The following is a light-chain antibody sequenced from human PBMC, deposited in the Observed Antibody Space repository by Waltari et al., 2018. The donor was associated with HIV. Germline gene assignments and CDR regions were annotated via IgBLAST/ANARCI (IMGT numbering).Light chain of an antibody. CDR2: DVT. V-gene: IGLV2-23*02. CDR3: CTLSGRSTTGV. CDR1: DVETYDL. Sequence: QSALTQPASVSGSPGQSITVSCTGDVETYDLVSWYQVHPGRAPKLIIHDVTKRPSGVPSRFSASKAGNTASLTISGLEAKDESLYYCCTLSGRSTTGVFGGGTQVTVL. J-gene: IGLJ3*02.